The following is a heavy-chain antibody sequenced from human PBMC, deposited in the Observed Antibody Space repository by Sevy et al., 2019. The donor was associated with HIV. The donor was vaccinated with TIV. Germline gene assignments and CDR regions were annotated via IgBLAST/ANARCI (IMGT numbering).Heavy chain of an antibody. V-gene: IGHV3-23*01. CDR2: INSGGGST. J-gene: IGHJ4*02. Sequence: GGSLRLSCAASGFTFTEFVMSWVRQSPGKGLEWVSTINSGGGSTYYAGSVRGRFTISRDNSQNTLDLQMNSLRAEDTAVYYCAKDVVGGYYDSSGYSDYWGQGTLVTVSS. CDR3: AKDVVGGYYDSSGYSDY. D-gene: IGHD3-22*01. CDR1: GFTFTEFV.